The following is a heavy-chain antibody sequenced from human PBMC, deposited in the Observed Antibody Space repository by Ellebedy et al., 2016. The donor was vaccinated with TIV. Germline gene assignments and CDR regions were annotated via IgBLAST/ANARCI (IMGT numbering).Heavy chain of an antibody. CDR3: ARDLGYCSGGTCYSVFDS. CDR2: IKEAGGEK. J-gene: IGHJ4*02. CDR1: GFTFSHYW. Sequence: GESLKISCTTSGFTFSHYWMTWVRQAPGMGLEWVAHIKEAGGEKYYVDSVKGLFSISRDNAKNSLYLQMNSLRAEDTAVYSCARDLGYCSGGTCYSVFDSWGQGTLVTVSS. D-gene: IGHD2-15*01. V-gene: IGHV3-7*01.